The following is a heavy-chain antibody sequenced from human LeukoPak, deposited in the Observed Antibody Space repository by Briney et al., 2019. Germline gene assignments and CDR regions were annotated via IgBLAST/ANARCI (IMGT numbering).Heavy chain of an antibody. CDR1: GFTFSSYT. CDR2: ISGSADST. D-gene: IGHD1-7*01. V-gene: IGHV3-23*01. Sequence: GGSLRLSCAASGFTFSSYTMSWVRQAPGKGLEWVSAISGSADSTYYADSVKGQFAISRDNSKNTLYLQMNSLRAEDTAVYFCAKDRARGGTTDFDYWGQGTLVTVSS. J-gene: IGHJ4*02. CDR3: AKDRARGGTTDFDY.